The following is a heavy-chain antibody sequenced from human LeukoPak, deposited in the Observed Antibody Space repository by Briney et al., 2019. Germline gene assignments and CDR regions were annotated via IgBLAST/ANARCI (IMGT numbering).Heavy chain of an antibody. CDR2: IIPILGIA. CDR3: ARHQREDVVVVAATYYFDY. J-gene: IGHJ4*02. CDR1: GGTFSSYA. Sequence: SVTVSCKASGGTFSSYAISWVRQAPGQGLEWMGRIIPILGIANYAQKFQGRVTITADKSTSTAYMEISSLRSEEKSVYYWARHQREDVVVVAATYYFDYGGREPWSPSPQ. D-gene: IGHD2-15*01. V-gene: IGHV1-69*04.